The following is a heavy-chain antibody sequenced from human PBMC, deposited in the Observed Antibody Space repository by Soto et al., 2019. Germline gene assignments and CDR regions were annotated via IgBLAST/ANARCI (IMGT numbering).Heavy chain of an antibody. CDR1: GDSISGSNNY. CDR3: ARGRGYSYGLDP. D-gene: IGHD5-18*01. Sequence: SETLSLTCTVSGDSISGSNNYWSWIRQPPGEGLEWIGFISYSGTTSYSPSLKSRLAISLETSKNQFSLSLSSVTAADTAVYYCARGRGYSYGLDPWGQGTLVTVS. J-gene: IGHJ5*02. V-gene: IGHV4-30-4*01. CDR2: ISYSGTT.